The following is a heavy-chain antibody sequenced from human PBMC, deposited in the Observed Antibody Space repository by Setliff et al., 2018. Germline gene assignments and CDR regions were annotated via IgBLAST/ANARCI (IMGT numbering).Heavy chain of an antibody. CDR1: DGSLSTYY. V-gene: IGHV4-59*01. Sequence: PSETLSLTCTVSDGSLSTYYWSWIRQPPGKGLEFIGYVYYSGTANYSPSLRSRLTISVDTSKNQFSLKLNSVTAADTATYYCARDRSYYASGSFTKWFDYWGQGALVTVSS. J-gene: IGHJ4*02. CDR3: ARDRSYYASGSFTKWFDY. CDR2: VYYSGTA. D-gene: IGHD3-10*01.